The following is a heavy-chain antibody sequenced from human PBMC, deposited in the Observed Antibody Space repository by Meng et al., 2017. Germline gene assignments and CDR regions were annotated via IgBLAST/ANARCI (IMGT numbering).Heavy chain of an antibody. Sequence: ASVKVSCKASGYTFTSYAMNWVRQPPGQGLEWMGWINTNTGNPTYAQGFTGRFVFSLDTSVSTAYLQISSLKAEDTAVYYCASGRDTAMVTRALGYWGQGTLVTVSS. CDR1: GYTFTSYA. D-gene: IGHD5-18*01. J-gene: IGHJ4*02. V-gene: IGHV7-4-1*02. CDR2: INTNTGNP. CDR3: ASGRDTAMVTRALGY.